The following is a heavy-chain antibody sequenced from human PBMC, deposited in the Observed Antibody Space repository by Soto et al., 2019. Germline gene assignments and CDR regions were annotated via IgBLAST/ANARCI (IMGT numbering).Heavy chain of an antibody. V-gene: IGHV2-70*11. D-gene: IGHD6-6*01. Sequence: GPTLVNPTQTLTLTCTFSGFSLSTSGMCVSWIRQPPGKALEWLARIDWDDGKYYSTSLKTRLTISKDTSKNQVVLTMTNMDPVDTATYYCARILPYSSSSDWFDPWGQGTLVTVSS. J-gene: IGHJ5*02. CDR3: ARILPYSSSSDWFDP. CDR1: GFSLSTSGMC. CDR2: IDWDDGK.